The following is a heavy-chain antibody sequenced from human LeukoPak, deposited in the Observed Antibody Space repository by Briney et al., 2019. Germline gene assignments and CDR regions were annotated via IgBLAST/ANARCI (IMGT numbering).Heavy chain of an antibody. J-gene: IGHJ4*02. D-gene: IGHD3-22*01. V-gene: IGHV4-61*05. CDR3: ARRGGDSSGNFDY. CDR1: GGSISICTYV. CDR2: IYYSGRT. Sequence: SETLSLTCTVSGGSISICTYVWGWSRPPPGKGLGGGGYIYYSGRTNYNPSLKSRVTISVDTSKKQFSLGLRSVTAADTAVYYCARRGGDSSGNFDYWGQGTLVTVSS.